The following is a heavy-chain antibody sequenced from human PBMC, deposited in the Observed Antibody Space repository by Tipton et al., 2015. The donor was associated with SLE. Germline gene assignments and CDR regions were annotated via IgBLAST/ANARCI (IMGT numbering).Heavy chain of an antibody. J-gene: IGHJ4*02. V-gene: IGHV4-34*01. Sequence: TPSLTCAVYGGSFSGYYWSWIRQPPGKGLEWIGEINHSGSTNYNPSLKSRVTISVDTSKNQFSLKLSSVTAADTAVYYCARGRAVAGFDYWGQGTLVTVSS. CDR3: ARGRAVAGFDY. CDR1: GGSFSGYY. CDR2: INHSGST. D-gene: IGHD6-19*01.